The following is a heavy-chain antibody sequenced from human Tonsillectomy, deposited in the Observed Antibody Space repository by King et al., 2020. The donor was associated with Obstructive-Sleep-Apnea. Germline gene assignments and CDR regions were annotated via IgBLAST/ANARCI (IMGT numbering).Heavy chain of an antibody. CDR2: IYSSDAT. J-gene: IGHJ3*02. V-gene: IGHV3-53*04. CDR1: GFTVRTNY. D-gene: IGHD3-3*01. Sequence: VQLVQSGGGLVQPGGSLRLSCAASGFTVRTNYMTWGRQAPGKGLEWVSLIYSSDATYYADSVKGRCTISRHNSNNTLYLQMNSLRPEDTAVYYCAGGGWSDDFWSGYHGFDIWGQGTVVTVSS. CDR3: AGGGWSDDFWSGYHGFDI.